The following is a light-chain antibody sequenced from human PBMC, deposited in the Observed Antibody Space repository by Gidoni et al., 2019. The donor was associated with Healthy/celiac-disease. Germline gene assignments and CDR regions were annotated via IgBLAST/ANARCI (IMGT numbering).Light chain of an antibody. V-gene: IGKV1-9*01. J-gene: IGKJ1*01. CDR2: AAS. CDR1: QGISSY. CDR3: QQLNSYPRT. Sequence: DIQLTQSPSFLSASVGDRVTINCRASQGISSYLAWYQQKPGKAPKLLIYAASTLQSGVPSRFSGSGSGTEFTLTISSLQPGDFATYYCQQLNSYPRTFGQGTKVEIK.